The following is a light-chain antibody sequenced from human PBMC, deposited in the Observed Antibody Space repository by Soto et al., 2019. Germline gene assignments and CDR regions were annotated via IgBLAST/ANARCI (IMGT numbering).Light chain of an antibody. CDR2: AAS. J-gene: IGKJ1*01. CDR3: QQYNSYSPWT. Sequence: DIQMTQSPSSLSASVGDRVTITCQASQDITDYLTWYQQKPGKAPKLLIYAASTLQSGVPSRFSGSGSGTEFTLTISSLQPDDFATYYCQQYNSYSPWTFGQGTKVDIK. V-gene: IGKV1-16*01. CDR1: QDITDY.